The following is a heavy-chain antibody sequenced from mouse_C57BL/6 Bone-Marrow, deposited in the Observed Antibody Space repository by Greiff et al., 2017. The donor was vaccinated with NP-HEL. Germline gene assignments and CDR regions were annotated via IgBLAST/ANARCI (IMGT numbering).Heavy chain of an antibody. CDR2: IDPSDSET. CDR3: ARGGFYYGSRNYFDY. Sequence: QVQLQQPGAELVRPGSSVKLSCKASGYTFTSYWMHWVKQRPIQGLEWIGNIDPSDSETHYNQKFKDKATLTVDKSSSTAYMQLSSLTSEDSAVYYCARGGFYYGSRNYFDYWGQGTTLTVSS. D-gene: IGHD1-1*01. V-gene: IGHV1-52*01. J-gene: IGHJ2*01. CDR1: GYTFTSYW.